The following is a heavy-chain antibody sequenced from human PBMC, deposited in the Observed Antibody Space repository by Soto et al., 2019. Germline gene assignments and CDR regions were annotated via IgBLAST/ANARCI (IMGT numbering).Heavy chain of an antibody. V-gene: IGHV1-69*12. CDR1: GGTFSSYA. CDR3: ASRAKRFRSSSGYYPMTTNWFDP. J-gene: IGHJ5*02. CDR2: IIPIFGTA. Sequence: QVQLVQSGAEVKKPGSSVKVSCKASGGTFSSYAISWVRQAPGQGLEWMGGIIPIFGTANYAQKFQGRVTITADESTSTAYMELSSLRSEDTAVYYCASRAKRFRSSSGYYPMTTNWFDPWGQGTLVTVSS. D-gene: IGHD3-22*01.